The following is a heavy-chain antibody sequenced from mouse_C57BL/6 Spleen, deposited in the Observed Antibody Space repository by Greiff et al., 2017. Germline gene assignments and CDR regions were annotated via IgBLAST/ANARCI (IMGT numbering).Heavy chain of an antibody. J-gene: IGHJ4*01. V-gene: IGHV1-72*01. CDR3: ASPITTASYYAMDY. CDR1: GYTFTSYW. CDR2: IDPNSGGT. Sequence: VKLQQPGAELVKPGASVKLSCKASGYTFTSYWMHWVKQRPGRGLEWIGRIDPNSGGTKYNEKFKSKATLTVDKPYSTAYMQLSSLTSEDSAVYYCASPITTASYYAMDYWGQGTSVTVSS. D-gene: IGHD1-1*01.